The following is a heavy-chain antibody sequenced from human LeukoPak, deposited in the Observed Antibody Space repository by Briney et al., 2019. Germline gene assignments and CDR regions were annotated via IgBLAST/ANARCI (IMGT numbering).Heavy chain of an antibody. D-gene: IGHD2-21*02. V-gene: IGHV3-33*06. CDR3: AKAPHGFGAYCGGDCYWYFQH. CDR2: IWYDGSNK. CDR1: GFTFSSYG. Sequence: GRSLRLSCAASGFTFSSYGMHWVRQAPGKGLEWVAVIWYDGSNKYYADSVKGRFTISRDNSKNTLCLQMNSLRAEDTAVYYCAKAPHGFGAYCGGDCYWYFQHWGQGTLVTVSS. J-gene: IGHJ1*01.